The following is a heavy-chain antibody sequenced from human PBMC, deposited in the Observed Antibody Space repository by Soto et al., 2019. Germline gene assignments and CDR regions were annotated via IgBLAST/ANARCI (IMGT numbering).Heavy chain of an antibody. D-gene: IGHD3-22*01. CDR1: GYTFTSYY. V-gene: IGHV1-46*01. CDR2: INPSGGST. Sequence: QVQLVQSGAEVKKPGASVKVSCKASGYTFTSYYMHWVRQAPGQGLEWMGIINPSGGSTSYAQKFQGRVTMTRDTSTSTVYMELSSLRSEDTAVYYCARDRNYDSSGSPYYYYGMDVWGQGTTVTVSS. J-gene: IGHJ6*02. CDR3: ARDRNYDSSGSPYYYYGMDV.